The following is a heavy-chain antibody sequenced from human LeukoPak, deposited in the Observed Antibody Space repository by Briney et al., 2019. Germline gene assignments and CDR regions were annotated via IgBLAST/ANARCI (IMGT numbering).Heavy chain of an antibody. V-gene: IGHV3-48*03. CDR3: ARVEDDFGDHYFGMDV. CDR1: GFIFSSYE. CDR2: ISNIDSTI. J-gene: IGHJ6*02. Sequence: GGSLRLSCAASGFIFSSYEMNWVRQDPGKRLEWVSYISNIDSTIHYADFVKGRFTTSRDNAQNSLYLQMSSLRAEDTAVYYCARVEDDFGDHYFGMDVWGQGTAVTVSS. D-gene: IGHD4-17*01.